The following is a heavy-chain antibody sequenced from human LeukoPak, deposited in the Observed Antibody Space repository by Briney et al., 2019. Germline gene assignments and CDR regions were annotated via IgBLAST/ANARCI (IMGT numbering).Heavy chain of an antibody. CDR2: VYYSGTT. V-gene: IGHV4-59*01. CDR1: GGSISGFY. J-gene: IGHJ3*02. CDR3: ARDSEVDLLATFDI. D-gene: IGHD3-3*02. Sequence: SETLSLTCTVSGGSISGFYWNWIRQPPGKGMEWIGHVYYSGTTTYNPSLKGRVTISVDTSKSQFSLKLNSVTAADTAVYYCARDSEVDLLATFDIWGQGTMVAVSP.